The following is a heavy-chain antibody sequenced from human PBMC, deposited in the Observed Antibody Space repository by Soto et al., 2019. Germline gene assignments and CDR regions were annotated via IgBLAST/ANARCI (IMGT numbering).Heavy chain of an antibody. CDR2: FYYSRNT. Sequence: SETLSLTCTVSGDSITSNYWSWIRQSPGKGLEWIGYFYYSRNTNYNPSLKSRVTISVDTSENQVSLNLASVTAADTAVYYCATQGFGTLHGLVDVWGQGTTVTVSS. CDR1: GDSITSNY. J-gene: IGHJ6*02. CDR3: ATQGFGTLHGLVDV. V-gene: IGHV4-59*08. D-gene: IGHD1-7*01.